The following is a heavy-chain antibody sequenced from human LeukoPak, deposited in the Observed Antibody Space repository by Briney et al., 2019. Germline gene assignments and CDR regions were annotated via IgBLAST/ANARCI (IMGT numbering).Heavy chain of an antibody. CDR3: AREYSSSSGRRAFDI. D-gene: IGHD6-6*01. J-gene: IGHJ3*02. CDR2: IYNSGST. CDR1: GGTISGYY. Sequence: SETLSLTCTVSGGTISGYYWSWIRQPPGKGLEWIWYIYNSGSTNYNPSLKSRLTISIDTSENQFSLKLSSVTAADTAVYYCAREYSSSSGRRAFDIWGQGTMVTVSS. V-gene: IGHV4-59*08.